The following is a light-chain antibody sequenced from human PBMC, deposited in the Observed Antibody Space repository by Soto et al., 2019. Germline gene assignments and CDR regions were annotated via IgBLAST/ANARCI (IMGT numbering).Light chain of an antibody. J-gene: IGKJ2*01. CDR3: QQSYTTPYT. CDR2: AAS. V-gene: IGKV1-39*01. Sequence: DIQMTQSPSSLSASVGDRVTITCRASQTISNYLNWYQQKPGKAPKFLIYAASTLRSGVPSRFSGSGSGTDFTLTISSLQPEDSATYYCQQSYTTPYTFGQGTKLEIK. CDR1: QTISNY.